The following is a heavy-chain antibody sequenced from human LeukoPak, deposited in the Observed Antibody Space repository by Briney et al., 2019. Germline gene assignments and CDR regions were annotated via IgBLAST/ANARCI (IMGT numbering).Heavy chain of an antibody. D-gene: IGHD2-21*01. J-gene: IGHJ3*02. V-gene: IGHV1-69*06. Sequence: SVKVSCKASGGTFSSYAISWVRQAPGQGLEWMGGIIPIFGTANYAQKFQGRVTITADKSTSTAYMELSSLRSEDRAVYYCARGMDLGESHAFDIWAKGTMVTVS. CDR3: ARGMDLGESHAFDI. CDR1: GGTFSSYA. CDR2: IIPIFGTA.